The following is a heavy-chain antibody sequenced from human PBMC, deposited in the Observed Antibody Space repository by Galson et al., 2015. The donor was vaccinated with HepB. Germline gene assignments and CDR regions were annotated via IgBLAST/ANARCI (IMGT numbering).Heavy chain of an antibody. CDR1: GFTVSSNY. J-gene: IGHJ6*03. CDR3: ARVSYDYIWGSYRLGYYYMDV. D-gene: IGHD3-16*02. V-gene: IGHV3-53*01. Sequence: SLRLSCAASGFTVSSNYMTWVRQAPGKGLEWVSVIYNGGSTCNAGSVKGRFTISRDNSKNTLYLQMKSLRAEDTAVYYCARVSYDYIWGSYRLGYYYMDVWGKGTTATVSS. CDR2: IYNGGST.